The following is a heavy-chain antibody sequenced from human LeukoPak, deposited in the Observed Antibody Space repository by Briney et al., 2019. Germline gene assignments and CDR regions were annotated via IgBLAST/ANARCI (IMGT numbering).Heavy chain of an antibody. V-gene: IGHV4-39*01. J-gene: IGHJ4*02. D-gene: IGHD6-19*01. CDR1: GGSISSSSYY. Sequence: SETLSLTCTVSGGSISSSSYYWGWIRQPPGKGLEWMGSIYYSGSTYYNPSLKSRVTISVDTSKNQFSLKLSSVTAADTAVYYCARIPYSSGWHFDYWGQGTLVTVSS. CDR2: IYYSGST. CDR3: ARIPYSSGWHFDY.